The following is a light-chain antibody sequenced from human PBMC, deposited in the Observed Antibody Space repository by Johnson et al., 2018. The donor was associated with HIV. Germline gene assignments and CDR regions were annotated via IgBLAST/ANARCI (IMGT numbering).Light chain of an antibody. J-gene: IGLJ1*01. CDR1: NSNIGNNY. CDR3: GTWDSSLNALYG. V-gene: IGLV1-51*02. CDR2: ENN. Sequence: QSVLTQPPSVSAAPGQKVTISCSGSNSNIGNNYVSWYQQLPGTAPKLLIYENNKRPSGIPDRFSGSKSGTSATLGITGLQTGDEADYYCGTWDSSLNALYGLGTGTKVTVL.